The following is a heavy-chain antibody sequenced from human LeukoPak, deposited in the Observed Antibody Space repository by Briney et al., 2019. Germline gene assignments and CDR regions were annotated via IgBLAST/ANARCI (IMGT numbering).Heavy chain of an antibody. Sequence: GASVKVSCKASGYTFTDYYMHWVRQAPGQGFEWMGWINPNDGDTNYAQKLQGRVTMTRDTSVSTAHMEVSRLRSDDTAVYYCARANFLYCSSTTCLFDYWGQGTLVTVSS. CDR2: INPNDGDT. V-gene: IGHV1-2*02. CDR1: GYTFTDYY. J-gene: IGHJ4*02. CDR3: ARANFLYCSSTTCLFDY. D-gene: IGHD2-2*01.